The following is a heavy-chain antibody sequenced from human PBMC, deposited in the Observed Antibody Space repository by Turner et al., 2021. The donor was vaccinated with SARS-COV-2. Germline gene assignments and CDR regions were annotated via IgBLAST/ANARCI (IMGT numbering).Heavy chain of an antibody. Sequence: QVQLVQSGSEVKEPVASVPVSCKPSGYPFPSLHINWVRQANGQGFEWMGWMDPKKGEAGYGQKYQGRVTLNRDTYGNTADMEVSNLRAEDTAVYEGASGVAAGFDYWGQGTLVTVSS. CDR1: GYPFPSLH. V-gene: IGHV1-8*01. CDR2: MDPKKGEA. D-gene: IGHD6-13*01. J-gene: IGHJ4*02. CDR3: ASGVAAGFDY.